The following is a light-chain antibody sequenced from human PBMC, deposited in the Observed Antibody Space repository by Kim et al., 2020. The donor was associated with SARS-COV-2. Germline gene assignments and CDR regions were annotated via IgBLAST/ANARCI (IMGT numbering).Light chain of an antibody. CDR1: SSNVGSNT. J-gene: IGLJ3*02. Sequence: PGQSVSSSCSGSSSNVGSNTVNWYQKVPGTSPQLLIYSNNQRPSGVPDRFSGSKSGTSASLAISGLQSEDEADYYCAVWDNSMNVVFGGGTQLTVL. V-gene: IGLV1-44*01. CDR3: AVWDNSMNVV. CDR2: SNN.